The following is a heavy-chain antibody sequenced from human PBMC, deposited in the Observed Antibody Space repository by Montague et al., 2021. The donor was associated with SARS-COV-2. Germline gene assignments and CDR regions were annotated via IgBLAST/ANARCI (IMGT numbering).Heavy chain of an antibody. J-gene: IGHJ4*01. D-gene: IGHD3-22*01. CDR3: AREKYYFDDSGSK. CDR1: GVSISSGSYY. Sequence: SETLSLTCSVSGVSISSGSYYWSWVRQPPGKGLEWIGYVYHTGSTNYNPSLKSRVTLSIDTSKNQFSLNLTSVTAADTAVYYCAREKYYFDDSGSKWGHETL. V-gene: IGHV4-61*01. CDR2: VYHTGST.